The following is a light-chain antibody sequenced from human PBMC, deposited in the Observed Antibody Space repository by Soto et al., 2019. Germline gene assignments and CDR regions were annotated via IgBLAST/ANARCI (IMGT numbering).Light chain of an antibody. CDR1: SSDVGGYNY. J-gene: IGLJ1*01. CDR3: SSYTTSSTPYV. Sequence: QSALTQPASVSGSPGQWITISCTGTSSDVGGYNYVSWYQHHPGKAPKLMIYEVSNRPSGVSNRFSGSKSGNTASLTISGLQAEDEADYFCSSYTTSSTPYVFGSGTKLPS. CDR2: EVS. V-gene: IGLV2-14*01.